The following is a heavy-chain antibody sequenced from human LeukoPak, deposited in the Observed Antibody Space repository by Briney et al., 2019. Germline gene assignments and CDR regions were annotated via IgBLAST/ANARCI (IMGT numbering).Heavy chain of an antibody. J-gene: IGHJ6*03. CDR3: TRGVVPAANPYYYMAV. D-gene: IGHD2-2*01. V-gene: IGHV4-59*11. Sequence: PSETLSLTCTVSGGSISSHYWSWIRQPPGKGLEWIGYIYYSGSTNYNPSLKSRVTMSVDTSKNQFSLKLSSVTAADTAVYYCTRGVVPAANPYYYMAVWGKGTTVTVSS. CDR2: IYYSGST. CDR1: GGSISSHY.